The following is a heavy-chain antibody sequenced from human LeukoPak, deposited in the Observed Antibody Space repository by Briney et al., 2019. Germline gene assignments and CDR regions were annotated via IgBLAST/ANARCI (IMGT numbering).Heavy chain of an antibody. CDR1: GYTFTSYY. Sequence: ASVKVSCKASGYTFTSYYMHRVRQAPGQGLEWMGIINPSGGSTSYAQKFQGRVTMTRDTSTSTVYMELSSLRSEDTAVYYCARDENYYDSSGYHHRTGVDYWGQGTLVTVSS. CDR3: ARDENYYDSSGYHHRTGVDY. V-gene: IGHV1-46*01. CDR2: INPSGGST. J-gene: IGHJ4*02. D-gene: IGHD3-22*01.